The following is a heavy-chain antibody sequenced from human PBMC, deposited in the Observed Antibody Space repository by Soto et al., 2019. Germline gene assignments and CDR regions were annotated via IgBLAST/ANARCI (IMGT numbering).Heavy chain of an antibody. J-gene: IGHJ4*02. CDR2: INPSSGGT. Sequence: ASVKVSCKASGYTFTGYYMHWVRQAPGQGLEWMGWINPSSGGTNYAQKFRGRVTMTRDTSISTAYMELSRLRSDDTAVYYCARVNVVVVAATREYYFDYWGQGTLVTVSS. V-gene: IGHV1-2*02. D-gene: IGHD2-15*01. CDR1: GYTFTGYY. CDR3: ARVNVVVVAATREYYFDY.